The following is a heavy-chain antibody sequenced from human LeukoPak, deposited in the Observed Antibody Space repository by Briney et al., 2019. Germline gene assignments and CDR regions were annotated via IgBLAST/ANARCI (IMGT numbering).Heavy chain of an antibody. CDR2: IYSGGST. D-gene: IGHD6-19*01. CDR3: ARDSSGWANYYYYGMEV. V-gene: IGHV3-53*04. J-gene: IGHJ6*02. CDR1: GFTFTRYG. Sequence: PGGSLRLSCAASGFTFTRYGMSWVRQAPGKGLEWVSLIYSGGSTYYADSVKGRFTISRHNLKNTVDLQMNSLRAEDTAVYYCARDSSGWANYYYYGMEVCGLGTTVTVSS.